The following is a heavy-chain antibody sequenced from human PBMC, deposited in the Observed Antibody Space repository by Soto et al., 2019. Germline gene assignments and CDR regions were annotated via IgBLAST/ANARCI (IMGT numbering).Heavy chain of an antibody. CDR1: GFTFSSHS. J-gene: IGHJ4*01. D-gene: IGHD2-2*01. Sequence: GGSLRLSCAASGFTFSSHSMHWFRQAPGKGLAWVSAIGTDGNTYYANSVKGRFTISRDNSRTTLYLQMNSLRVEDTALYYCVRKYPGTRPFDYWGQGTLVTVS. CDR3: VRKYPGTRPFDY. CDR2: IGTDGNT. V-gene: IGHV3-23*01.